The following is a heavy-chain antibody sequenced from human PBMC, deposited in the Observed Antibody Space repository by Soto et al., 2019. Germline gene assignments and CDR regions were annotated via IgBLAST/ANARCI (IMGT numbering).Heavy chain of an antibody. CDR1: GFTFSRYG. J-gene: IGHJ5*02. CDR2: ISYDGSNK. Sequence: GSLRLSCAASGFTFSRYGMHWVRQAPGKGLEWVAVISYDGSNKYYADSVKGRFTISRDNSKNTLYLQMNSLRAEDTAVYYCAKEGRMSSGWYGNWFDPWGQGTLVTVSS. V-gene: IGHV3-30*18. D-gene: IGHD6-19*01. CDR3: AKEGRMSSGWYGNWFDP.